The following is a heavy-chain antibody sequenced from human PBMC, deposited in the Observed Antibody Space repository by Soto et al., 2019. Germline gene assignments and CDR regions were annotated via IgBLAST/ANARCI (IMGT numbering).Heavy chain of an antibody. CDR3: ASGSNIVVVPAAMSPDYYYGMDV. D-gene: IGHD2-2*01. CDR1: GYTFTIYY. V-gene: IGHV1-46*01. CDR2: INPSGGST. Sequence: ASVKVSCKASGYTFTIYYMHWVRQAPGQGLEWMGIINPSGGSTSYAQKFQGRVTMTRDTSTSTVYMELSSLRSEDTAVYYCASGSNIVVVPAAMSPDYYYGMDVWGQGTTVTVSS. J-gene: IGHJ6*02.